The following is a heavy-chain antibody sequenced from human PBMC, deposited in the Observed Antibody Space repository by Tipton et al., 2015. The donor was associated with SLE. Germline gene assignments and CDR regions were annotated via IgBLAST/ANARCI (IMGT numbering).Heavy chain of an antibody. V-gene: IGHV4-34*01. CDR2: INHSGST. D-gene: IGHD2-21*02. Sequence: TLSLTCAVYGGSFSGYYWSWIRQPPGKGLEWIGEINHSGSTNYNPSLKSRVTISVDTSKNQFSLKLSSVTAADTAVYYCARRIAYCGGDCYPTDAFDIWARATMVTVSS. J-gene: IGHJ3*02. CDR1: GGSFSGYY. CDR3: ARRIAYCGGDCYPTDAFDI.